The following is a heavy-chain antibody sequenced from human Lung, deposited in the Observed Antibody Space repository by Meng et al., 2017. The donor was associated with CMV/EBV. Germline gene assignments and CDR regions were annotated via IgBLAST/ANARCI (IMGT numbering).Heavy chain of an antibody. CDR3: AKPPAYYSS. D-gene: IGHD3-16*01. V-gene: IGHV3-23*01. CDR2: VSSSGGTT. Sequence: SCAASGFTFSSFAMSWVRQAPGRGLEWVSGVSSSGGTTSYADSVKGRFIISRDNSRNTVYLQMSSLRAEDTAIYYCAKPPAYYSSWGQGTLVTVSS. J-gene: IGHJ5*02. CDR1: GFTFSSFA.